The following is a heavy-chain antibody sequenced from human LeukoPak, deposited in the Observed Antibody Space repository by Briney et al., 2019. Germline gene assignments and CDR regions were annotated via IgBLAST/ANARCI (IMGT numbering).Heavy chain of an antibody. CDR1: GGTFSSYA. D-gene: IGHD3-16*02. V-gene: IGHV1-69*13. Sequence: SVKVSCKASGGTFSSYAFSWVRQAPGQGLEWMGGIIPIFGTANYAQKFQGRVTITADESTSTAYMELSSLRSEDTAVYYCARALLGGYPLDYWGQGTLVTVSS. CDR2: IIPIFGTA. CDR3: ARALLGGYPLDY. J-gene: IGHJ4*02.